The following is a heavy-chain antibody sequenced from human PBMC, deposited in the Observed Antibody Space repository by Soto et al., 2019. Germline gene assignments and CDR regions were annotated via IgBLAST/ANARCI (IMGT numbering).Heavy chain of an antibody. D-gene: IGHD2-2*01. J-gene: IGHJ5*02. CDR3: ATIQLGPNWFDP. CDR1: GGSISSGGYY. V-gene: IGHV4-31*03. Sequence: SETLSLTCTVSGGSISSGGYYWSWIRQHPGKGLEWIGYIYYSGSTYYNPSLKSRVTISVDTSKNQFSLKLSSVTAADTAVYYCATIQLGPNWFDPWGQGTPVTVSS. CDR2: IYYSGST.